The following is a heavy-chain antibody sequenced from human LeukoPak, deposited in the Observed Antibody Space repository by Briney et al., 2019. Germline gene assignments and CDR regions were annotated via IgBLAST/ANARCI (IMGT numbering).Heavy chain of an antibody. CDR1: GFTFSSYA. Sequence: PGGSLRLSCAASGFTFSSYAMHWVRQAPGKGLEWAAVISYDGSNKYYADSVKGRFTISRDNSKNTLYLQMNSLRAEDTAVYYCAREVNDILTGYGMDVWGQGTTVTVSS. CDR3: AREVNDILTGYGMDV. CDR2: ISYDGSNK. J-gene: IGHJ6*02. V-gene: IGHV3-30-3*01. D-gene: IGHD3-9*01.